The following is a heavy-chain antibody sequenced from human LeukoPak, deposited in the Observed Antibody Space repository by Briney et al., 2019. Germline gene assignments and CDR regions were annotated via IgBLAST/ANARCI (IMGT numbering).Heavy chain of an antibody. CDR2: ISSSSSYI. CDR3: ARDKGGIAAAGRDY. D-gene: IGHD6-13*01. V-gene: IGHV3-21*01. CDR1: GFTFSSYS. J-gene: IGHJ4*02. Sequence: GGSLRLSCAASGFTFSSYSMNWVRQAPGKGLEWVSSISSSSSYIYYADSVEGRFTISRDNAKNSLYLQMNSLRAEDTAVYYCARDKGGIAAAGRDYWGQGTLVTVSS.